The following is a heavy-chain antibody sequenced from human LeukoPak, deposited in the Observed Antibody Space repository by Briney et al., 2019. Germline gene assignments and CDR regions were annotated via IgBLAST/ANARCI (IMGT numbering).Heavy chain of an antibody. CDR1: GYTFTSYY. D-gene: IGHD3-10*01. J-gene: IGHJ3*02. CDR3: ARDRGSGIDAFDI. CDR2: VNPSGGST. Sequence: ASVKVSCKASGYTFTSYYMHWVRQAPGQGLEWMGIVNPSGGSTSYAQKFQGRVTMTRDTSTSTVYMELSSLRSEDTAVYYCARDRGSGIDAFDIWGQGTMVTVSS. V-gene: IGHV1-46*01.